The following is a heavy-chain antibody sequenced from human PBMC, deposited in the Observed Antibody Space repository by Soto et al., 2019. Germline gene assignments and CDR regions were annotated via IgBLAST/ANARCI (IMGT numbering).Heavy chain of an antibody. V-gene: IGHV1-2*02. CDR2: INPNSGGT. J-gene: IGHJ4*02. CDR3: ARDYYDSSGYYVFDY. CDR1: GYTFTGYY. Sequence: ASVKVSCKASGYTFTGYYMHWVLQAPGQGLEWMGWINPNSGGTNYAQKFQGRVTMTRDTSISTAYMELSRLRSDDTAVYYCARDYYDSSGYYVFDYWGQGTLVTVSS. D-gene: IGHD3-22*01.